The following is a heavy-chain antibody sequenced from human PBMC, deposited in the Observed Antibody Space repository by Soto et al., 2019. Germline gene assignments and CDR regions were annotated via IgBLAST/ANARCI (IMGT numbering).Heavy chain of an antibody. V-gene: IGHV1-58*01. D-gene: IGHD3-22*01. CDR1: GFTFTSSA. CDR3: AARNDSSGYYYYYGMDV. CDR2: IVVGSGNT. J-gene: IGHJ6*02. Sequence: SVKVSCKASGFTFTSSAVQWVRQARGQRLEWIGWIVVGSGNTNYAQKFQERVTITRDMSTSTAYMELSSLRSEDTAVYYCAARNDSSGYYYYYGMDVWGQGTTVTVS.